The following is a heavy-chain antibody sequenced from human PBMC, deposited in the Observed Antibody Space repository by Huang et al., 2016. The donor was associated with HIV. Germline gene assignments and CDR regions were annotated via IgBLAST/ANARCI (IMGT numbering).Heavy chain of an antibody. CDR2: IYPGDSDT. Sequence: EVQLVQSGAEVKKPGESLKISCQGSGYSFNTYWIAWVRQMPGKGPEWMGSIYPGDSDTRYSPSFQGQGTISADKSIDTAYLQWRSLKASDTAMYYCVRKFSSTWYRAFDLWGQGTMVTVSS. J-gene: IGHJ3*01. V-gene: IGHV5-51*01. CDR1: GYSFNTYW. D-gene: IGHD6-13*01. CDR3: VRKFSSTWYRAFDL.